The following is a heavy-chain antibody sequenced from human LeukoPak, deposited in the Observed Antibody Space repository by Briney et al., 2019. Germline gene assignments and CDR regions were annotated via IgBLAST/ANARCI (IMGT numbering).Heavy chain of an antibody. CDR1: GYTFTSYA. CDR2: INAYNGNT. CDR3: ARRYCSGGSCYSDGYYGMDV. J-gene: IGHJ6*02. Sequence: GASVKVSCKASGYTFTSYAMHWVRQAPGQRLEWMGWINAYNGNTNYAQKLQGRVTMTTDTSTNTAYMELRSLRSDDTAVYYCARRYCSGGSCYSDGYYGMDVWGQGTTVTVSS. D-gene: IGHD2-15*01. V-gene: IGHV1-3*01.